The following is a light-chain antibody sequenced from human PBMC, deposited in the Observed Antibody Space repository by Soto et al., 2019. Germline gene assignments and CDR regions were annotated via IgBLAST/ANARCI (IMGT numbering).Light chain of an antibody. V-gene: IGKV3D-20*02. CDR1: QSVSSSY. CDR2: DAS. CDR3: QQRDNWPWT. J-gene: IGKJ1*01. Sequence: EIVMTQSPATLSVSPGERATLSCRASQSVSSSYLAWYQQKPGQAPRLLIYDASNRAAGTPGRFSGSGSGTDFTLTISSLEPEDFAVYYCQQRDNWPWTFGQGTKVDIK.